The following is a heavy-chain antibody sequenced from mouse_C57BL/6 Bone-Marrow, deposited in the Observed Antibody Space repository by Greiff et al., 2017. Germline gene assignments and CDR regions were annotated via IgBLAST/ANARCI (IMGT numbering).Heavy chain of an antibody. Sequence: EVKLMESGPELVKPGASVKIPCKASGYTFTDYNMDWVKQSHGKSLEWIGDINPNNGGTIYNQKFKGKATLTVDKSSSTAYMELRSLTSEDTAVYYCARNYYDYDAGYYAMDYWGPGTSVTVSS. CDR1: GYTFTDYN. J-gene: IGHJ4*01. CDR3: ARNYYDYDAGYYAMDY. D-gene: IGHD2-4*01. V-gene: IGHV1-18*01. CDR2: INPNNGGT.